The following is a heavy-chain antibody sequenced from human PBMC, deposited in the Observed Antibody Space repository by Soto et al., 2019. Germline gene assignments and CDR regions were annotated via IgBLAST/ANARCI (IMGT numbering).Heavy chain of an antibody. CDR1: GGTFNNYA. CDR3: ARKVEVHTPVFGF. V-gene: IGHV1-69*01. CDR2: ISPMFGKA. D-gene: IGHD3-10*01. J-gene: IGHJ4*02. Sequence: QVQLVQSGAEVKRPGSSVKVSCKASGGTFNNYAINWVRQAPGQGREWMGDISPMFGKANYAQKFQGRVKNTADDSTATAYFELSSLRSEDTARYYCARKVEVHTPVFGFWGQGSLVTVSS.